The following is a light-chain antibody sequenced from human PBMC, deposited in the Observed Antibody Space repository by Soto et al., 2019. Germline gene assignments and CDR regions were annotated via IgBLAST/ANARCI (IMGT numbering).Light chain of an antibody. J-gene: IGKJ5*01. CDR1: QGISTW. V-gene: IGKV1D-12*01. Sequence: DIQMTQSPSSVSASVGDRVTITCRASQGISTWLAWYQHKPGKAPSLLIYAASTLHSGVPSRFTGRGSGTDFTLTISSLQPEDSATYYCQHATSFPITFGQGTRLEIK. CDR2: AAS. CDR3: QHATSFPIT.